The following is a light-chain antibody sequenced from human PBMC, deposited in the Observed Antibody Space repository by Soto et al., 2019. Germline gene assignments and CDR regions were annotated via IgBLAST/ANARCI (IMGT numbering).Light chain of an antibody. J-gene: IGLJ2*01. CDR1: SSNIGSNT. V-gene: IGLV1-44*01. CDR2: SNN. Sequence: QSVLTQSPSASGTPGQRVTISCSGSSSNIGSNTVNWYQQLPGTAPKLLIHSNNQRPSGVPDRFSGSKSGTSASLAISGLQSEDEADYYCAAWDDSLNGLVFGGGTKLTVL. CDR3: AAWDDSLNGLV.